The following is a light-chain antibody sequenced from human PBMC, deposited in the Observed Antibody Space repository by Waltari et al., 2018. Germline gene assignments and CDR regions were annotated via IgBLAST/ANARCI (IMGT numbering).Light chain of an antibody. CDR3: EMYVRLPVT. J-gene: IGKJ1*01. Sequence: EIVLTQSPGTLSLSPGERDTLSCRASQSVSRVLAWYQQRPGQAPRLLIYGASNRATGIPDWFSGRWTRTDCNHTMSRLGPEDLAMYYCEMYVRLPVTFGQGTKVEIK. V-gene: IGKV3-20*01. CDR2: GAS. CDR1: QSVSRV.